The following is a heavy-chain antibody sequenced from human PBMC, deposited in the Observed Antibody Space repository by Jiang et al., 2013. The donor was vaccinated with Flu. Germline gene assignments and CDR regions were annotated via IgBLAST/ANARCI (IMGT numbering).Heavy chain of an antibody. J-gene: IGHJ4*02. Sequence: GLVKPSETLSLTCAVSGYSISSGYYWSWIRQPQGRGWNGLGISIIWEHLLQPSLKSRVTISVDKSKNQFSLKLSSVTAADTAVYYCARAETTVTLDYWGQGTLVTVSS. CDR1: GYSISSGYY. D-gene: IGHD4-11*01. CDR3: ARAETTVTLDY. V-gene: IGHV4-38-2*01. CDR2: SIIWEH.